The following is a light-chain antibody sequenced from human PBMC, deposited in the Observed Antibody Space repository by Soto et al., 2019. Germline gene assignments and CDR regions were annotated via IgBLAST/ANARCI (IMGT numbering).Light chain of an antibody. CDR1: QSLSASY. V-gene: IGKV3-20*01. CDR3: QQYGSSPRT. J-gene: IGKJ1*01. CDR2: GAS. Sequence: IVLTQSPGTLSLSPGERSTLFCRASQSLSASYLAWYQQKPGQAPRLLVYGASSRATGIPDRFSGSGSGTDFTLTISRLEPEDFAVYYCQQYGSSPRTFGQGTKVDIK.